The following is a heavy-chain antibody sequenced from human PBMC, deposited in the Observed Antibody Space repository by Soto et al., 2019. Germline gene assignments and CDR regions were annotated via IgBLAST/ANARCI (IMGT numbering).Heavy chain of an antibody. CDR1: GGSFSGYY. CDR2: VNHSGST. J-gene: IGHJ6*02. CDR3: ARRYSSSYRGMDV. Sequence: SETLSLTGAVYGGSFSGYYCSWIRQPPGKGLEWIGEVNHSGSTNYNPSLKSRVTISVDTSKNQFSLKLSSVTAADTAVYYCARRYSSSYRGMDVCGQGTTVTVSS. D-gene: IGHD6-6*01. V-gene: IGHV4-34*01.